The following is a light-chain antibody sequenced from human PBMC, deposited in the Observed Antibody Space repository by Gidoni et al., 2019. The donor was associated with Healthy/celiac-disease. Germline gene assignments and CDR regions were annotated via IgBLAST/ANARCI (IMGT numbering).Light chain of an antibody. CDR1: SANIWAGYD. CDR3: QSYDSSLSGSV. V-gene: IGLV1-40*01. CDR2: GKS. J-gene: IGLJ2*01. Sequence: QSVLPQPPSVSAAPEQRVTSSCTGSSANIWAGYDVHWYQQLPGTAPKLLIYGKSNRPSVVPDRFSGSKSGTSASLAITGLQAEDEADYYCQSYDSSLSGSVFGGGTKLTVL.